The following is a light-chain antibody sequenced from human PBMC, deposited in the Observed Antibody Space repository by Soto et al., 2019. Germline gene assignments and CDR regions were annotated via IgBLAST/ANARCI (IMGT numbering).Light chain of an antibody. V-gene: IGKV3-11*01. CDR2: DAS. J-gene: IGKJ1*01. Sequence: EIVMTQSPATLSVSPGERATLSCRASQSVDVYLAWYQQKPGQAPGLLIYDASNRATGIPARFSGSGSGTDFTLTISSLEPEDFAVYYCQQRTNWPPWTFGQGTKVAI. CDR3: QQRTNWPPWT. CDR1: QSVDVY.